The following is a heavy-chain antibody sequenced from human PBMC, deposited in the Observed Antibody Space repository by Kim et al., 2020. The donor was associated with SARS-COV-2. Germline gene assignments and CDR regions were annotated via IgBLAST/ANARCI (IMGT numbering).Heavy chain of an antibody. CDR3: ARDFLGYCSSTSCYTGPYYYYYMDV. CDR2: IYTSGST. D-gene: IGHD2-2*02. Sequence: SETLSLTCTVSGGSISSYYWSWIRQPAGKGLEWIGRIYTSGSTNYNPSLKSRVTMSVDTSKNQFSLKLSSVTAADTAVYYCARDFLGYCSSTSCYTGPYYYYYMDVWGKGTTVTVSS. CDR1: GGSISSYY. J-gene: IGHJ6*03. V-gene: IGHV4-4*07.